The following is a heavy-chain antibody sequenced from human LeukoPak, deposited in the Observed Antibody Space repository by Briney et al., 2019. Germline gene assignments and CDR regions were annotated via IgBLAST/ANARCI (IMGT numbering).Heavy chain of an antibody. V-gene: IGHV4-34*01. CDR2: INHSGST. CDR1: GGSFSGYY. J-gene: IGHJ6*03. Sequence: PSETLSLTCAVYGGSFSGYYWSWIRQPPGKGLEWIGEINHSGSTNYNPSLKSRVTISVDTSKNQFSLKLSSVTAADTAVYYCARLGPRPGRGYYYYMDVWGKGTTVTVSS. D-gene: IGHD3-16*01. CDR3: ARLGPRPGRGYYYYMDV.